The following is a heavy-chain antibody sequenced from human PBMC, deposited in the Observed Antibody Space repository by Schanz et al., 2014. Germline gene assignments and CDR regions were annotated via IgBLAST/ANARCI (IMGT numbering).Heavy chain of an antibody. V-gene: IGHV3-7*01. CDR1: GFTFSAYW. D-gene: IGHD6-13*01. CDR2: INQAASVQ. J-gene: IGHJ4*02. CDR3: VKIGYTHWSLDD. Sequence: EVQLVEYGGGLVQPGESLRLSCAASGFTFSAYWMAWVRQAPGKGLEWVAAINQAASVQYYEDSVKGRFTISRDDAKNSHYLQMNSLRVEDTAVFYCVKIGYTHWSLDDWGQGILVTVSS.